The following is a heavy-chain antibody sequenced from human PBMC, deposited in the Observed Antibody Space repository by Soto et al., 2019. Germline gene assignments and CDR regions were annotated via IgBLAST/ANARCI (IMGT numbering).Heavy chain of an antibody. V-gene: IGHV5-10-1*01. CDR3: ARHFDWSQQHGGWFDP. Sequence: LGESLKISCKGSGYSFTSYWIGWVRQMPGKGLEWMGRIDPSDSYTNYSPSFQGHVTISADKSISTAYLQWSSLKASDTAMYYCARHFDWSQQHGGWFDPWGQGTLVTVSS. J-gene: IGHJ5*02. CDR1: GYSFTSYW. D-gene: IGHD3-9*01. CDR2: IDPSDSYT.